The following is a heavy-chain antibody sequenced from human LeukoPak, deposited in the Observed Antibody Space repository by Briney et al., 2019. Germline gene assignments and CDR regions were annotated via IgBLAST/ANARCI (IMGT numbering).Heavy chain of an antibody. CDR3: IRDFGSVGATNAFDI. CDR2: INGDGSST. J-gene: IGHJ3*02. V-gene: IGHV3-74*01. Sequence: PGGSLRLSCVASGFIFSTYWMHWVRQAPRKGLEWVSRINGDGSSTSYADSVKGRFTISRDNAKNTVYLQMNSLRVEDTAVYYCIRDFGSVGATNAFDIWGQGTMVTVSS. D-gene: IGHD1-26*01. CDR1: GFIFSTYW.